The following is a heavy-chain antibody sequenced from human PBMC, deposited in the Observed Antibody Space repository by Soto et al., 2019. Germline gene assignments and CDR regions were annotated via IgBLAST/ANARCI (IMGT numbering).Heavy chain of an antibody. CDR1: GGSFSGYY. J-gene: IGHJ6*02. Sequence: SETLSLTCGVYGGSFSGYYWSWIRQPPGKGLEWIGEINHSGSTNYNPSLKSRVTISVDTSKNQFSLKLSSVTAADTAVYYCARGHERRVSYYYYGMDVWGQGTTVTVSS. CDR3: ARGHERRVSYYYYGMDV. V-gene: IGHV4-34*01. D-gene: IGHD6-25*01. CDR2: INHSGST.